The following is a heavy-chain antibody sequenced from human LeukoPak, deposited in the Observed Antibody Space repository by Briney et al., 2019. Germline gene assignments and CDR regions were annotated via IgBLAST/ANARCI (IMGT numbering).Heavy chain of an antibody. V-gene: IGHV3-53*01. CDR3: ANPAVAGQGGAFDI. D-gene: IGHD6-19*01. Sequence: GGSLRLSCAVSGFTVSSNYMSWVRQAPGKGLEWVSIIYSGGSTYYADSVKGRFTISRDNSKNTLYLQMNSLRAEDTAVYYCANPAVAGQGGAFDIWGQGTMVTVSS. CDR2: IYSGGST. J-gene: IGHJ3*02. CDR1: GFTVSSNY.